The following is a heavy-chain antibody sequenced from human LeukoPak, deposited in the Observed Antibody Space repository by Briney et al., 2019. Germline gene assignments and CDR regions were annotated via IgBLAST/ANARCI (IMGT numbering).Heavy chain of an antibody. CDR3: ARRDYYGSGLDV. D-gene: IGHD3-10*01. V-gene: IGHV3-74*01. CDR2: LNSDGTSI. Sequence: GGSLRLSCAASGFTFSSYAMSWVRHAPGKGLEGVSRLNSDGTSISYADSVKGRFTISRDNAKNTLYLLMNSLRAEDTAVYYCARRDYYGSGLDVWGQGTTVTVSS. CDR1: GFTFSSYA. J-gene: IGHJ6*02.